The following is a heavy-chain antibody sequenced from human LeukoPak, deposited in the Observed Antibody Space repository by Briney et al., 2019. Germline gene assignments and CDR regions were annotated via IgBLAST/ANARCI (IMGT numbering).Heavy chain of an antibody. Sequence: GGSLRLSCAASGFTFSSYAMSWVRQAPGKGLEWVSPISGSGGSTYYADSVKGRFTISRDNSKNTLYLQMNSLRAEDTAVYYCAKRGDRSSYDSSGYYYADDYWGQGTLVTVSS. D-gene: IGHD3-22*01. V-gene: IGHV3-23*01. CDR2: ISGSGGST. CDR1: GFTFSSYA. J-gene: IGHJ4*02. CDR3: AKRGDRSSYDSSGYYYADDY.